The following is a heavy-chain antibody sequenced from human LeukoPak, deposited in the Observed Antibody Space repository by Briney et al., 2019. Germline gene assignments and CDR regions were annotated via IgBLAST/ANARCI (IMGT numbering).Heavy chain of an antibody. J-gene: IGHJ3*02. V-gene: IGHV3-30*03. D-gene: IGHD3-9*01. CDR3: ARVLRYLTARLDAFDI. CDR2: ISYDGSYK. Sequence: GGSLRLSCAASGLTFSSYAMHWVRQAPGKGLEWVAVISYDGSYKYYADSVKGRFTISRDNSKNTLYLQMNSLRAEDTAVYYCARVLRYLTARLDAFDIWGQGTMVTVSS. CDR1: GLTFSSYA.